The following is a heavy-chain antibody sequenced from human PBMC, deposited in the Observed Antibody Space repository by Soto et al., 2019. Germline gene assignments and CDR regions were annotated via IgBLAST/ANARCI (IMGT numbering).Heavy chain of an antibody. J-gene: IGHJ6*02. CDR1: GFTLSNAW. CDR2: IKSKTDGGTT. Sequence: PGGSLRPSCAPSGFTLSNAWMSWVRQAPGKGLEWVGSIKSKTDGGTTDYAAHVKGRFTISRDDTKNTLYLQMNSMKTEDTAVYYCTTDARPPVHTLGYDGMDVWGQGTTVTVSS. V-gene: IGHV3-15*01. CDR3: TTDARPPVHTLGYDGMDV. D-gene: IGHD2-2*02.